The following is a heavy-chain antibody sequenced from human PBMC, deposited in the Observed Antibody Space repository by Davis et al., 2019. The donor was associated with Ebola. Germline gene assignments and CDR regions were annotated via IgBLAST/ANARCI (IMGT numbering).Heavy chain of an antibody. J-gene: IGHJ4*02. V-gene: IGHV1-69*02. CDR3: ARGYCSGGSCYSGDY. D-gene: IGHD2-15*01. CDR1: GGTFSSYT. Sequence: AASVKVSCKASGGTFSSYTISWVRQAPGQGLEWMGRIIPILGIANYAQKFQGRVTITADKSTSTAYMELSSLRSEDTAMYYCARGYCSGGSCYSGDYWGQGTLVTVSS. CDR2: IIPILGIA.